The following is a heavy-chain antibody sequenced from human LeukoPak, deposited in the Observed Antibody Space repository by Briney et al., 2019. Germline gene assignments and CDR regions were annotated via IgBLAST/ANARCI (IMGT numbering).Heavy chain of an antibody. V-gene: IGHV4-34*01. J-gene: IGHJ4*02. Sequence: SETLSLTCAVCGGSFSGYYWSWIRQPPGKGLEWIGEINHSGSTNYNPSLKSRVTISVDTSKNQFSLKLSSVTAADTAVYYCARVDAVVTPFGYWGQGTLVTVSS. D-gene: IGHD4-23*01. CDR2: INHSGST. CDR1: GGSFSGYY. CDR3: ARVDAVVTPFGY.